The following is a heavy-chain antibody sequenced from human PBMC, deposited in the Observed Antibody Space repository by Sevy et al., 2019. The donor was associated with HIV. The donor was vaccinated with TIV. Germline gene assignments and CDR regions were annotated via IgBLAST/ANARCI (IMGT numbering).Heavy chain of an antibody. J-gene: IGHJ4*02. D-gene: IGHD2-8*01. CDR1: GFTFNDYA. Sequence: GGSLRLSCAASGFTFNDYAMHWVRQAPGKGLEWVSGISWNSGNIGYADSVKGRFTISRDNAKNSLYLQMNSLRGEDTAFYYCAKDRLPNIRSFDSWGQGTLVTVSS. CDR2: ISWNSGNI. CDR3: AKDRLPNIRSFDS. V-gene: IGHV3-9*01.